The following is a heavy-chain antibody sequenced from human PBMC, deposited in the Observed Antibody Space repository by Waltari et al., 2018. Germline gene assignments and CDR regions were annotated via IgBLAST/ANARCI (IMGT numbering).Heavy chain of an antibody. J-gene: IGHJ2*01. D-gene: IGHD3-10*01. Sequence: EVQLVQSGAEVKKPGESLKISCKGSGYSFISYWIGWVRQLPGKGLEWMGIIYPGDSDTRYSPSFQGQVTISADKSISTAYLQWSSLKASDTAMYYCARHTGFTYYYGSGSGGYFDLWGRGTLVTVSS. V-gene: IGHV5-51*01. CDR2: IYPGDSDT. CDR1: GYSFISYW. CDR3: ARHTGFTYYYGSGSGGYFDL.